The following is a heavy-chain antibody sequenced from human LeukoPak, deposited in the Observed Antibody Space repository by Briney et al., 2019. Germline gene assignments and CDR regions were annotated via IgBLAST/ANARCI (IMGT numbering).Heavy chain of an antibody. CDR3: ANMSPGRDGHSHYHYQYMDV. D-gene: IGHD5-24*01. J-gene: IGHJ6*03. Sequence: GGSLRLSCAASGFTFSSYWMHWVRQTPGKGLVWVSRINSDGSSTRYADSVKGRFTISRDNAKNTLYLQMNSLRVEDTAVYYCANMSPGRDGHSHYHYQYMDVWGKGTTVTVSS. CDR1: GFTFSSYW. V-gene: IGHV3-74*01. CDR2: INSDGSST.